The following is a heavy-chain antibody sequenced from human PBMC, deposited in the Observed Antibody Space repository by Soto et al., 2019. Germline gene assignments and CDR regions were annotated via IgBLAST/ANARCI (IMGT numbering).Heavy chain of an antibody. J-gene: IGHJ6*02. D-gene: IGHD2-2*01. Sequence: QVQLVQSGAEVKKPGSSVKVSCKASGGTFSSYAISWVRQAPGQGLEWMGGIIPIFGTANYAQKFQGRVTITADESTSTAYMELSSLRSEDTAVYYCARDIRDIVVVPAAIPPQDYYYGMDVWGQGPTVTVSS. CDR1: GGTFSSYA. CDR2: IIPIFGTA. V-gene: IGHV1-69*01. CDR3: ARDIRDIVVVPAAIPPQDYYYGMDV.